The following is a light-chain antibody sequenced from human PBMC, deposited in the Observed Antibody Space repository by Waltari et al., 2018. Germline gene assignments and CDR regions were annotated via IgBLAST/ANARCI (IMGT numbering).Light chain of an antibody. J-gene: IGLJ2*01. Sequence: SYELTQPPSVSVSPGQPARNTCSGADLPKPHAFWYRQKPGQAPELLIYKDTERPSGIPERVSASSSGTTVTLTITGVQPEDEADYYCQSADSTNTYWVFGGGTKLTVL. CDR3: QSADSTNTYWV. V-gene: IGLV3-25*03. CDR2: KDT. CDR1: DLPKPH.